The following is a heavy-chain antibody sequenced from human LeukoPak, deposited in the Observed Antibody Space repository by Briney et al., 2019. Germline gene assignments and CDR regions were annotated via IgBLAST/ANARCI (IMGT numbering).Heavy chain of an antibody. D-gene: IGHD3-10*01. CDR2: IYYSGST. J-gene: IGHJ6*02. CDR3: ARDGEVCGMDV. V-gene: IGHV4-59*12. CDR1: GGSISSYY. Sequence: SETLSLTCTVSGGSISSYYWSWIRQPPGKGLEWIGYIYYSGSTYYNPSLKSRVTISVDTSKNQFSLKLSSVTAADTAVYYCARDGEVCGMDVWGQGTTVTVSS.